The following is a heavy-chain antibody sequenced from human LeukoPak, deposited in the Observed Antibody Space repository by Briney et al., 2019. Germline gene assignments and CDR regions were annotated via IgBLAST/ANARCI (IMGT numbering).Heavy chain of an antibody. Sequence: SETLSLTCTVSGGSISSYYWSWIRQPAGKGLEWIGRIYTSGSTNYNPSLKSRVTMSVDTSKNQFSLKLSSVTAADTAVYYCARVRDFWSGSYRRNLDAFDIWGQGTMVTVSS. J-gene: IGHJ3*02. CDR1: GGSISSYY. CDR3: ARVRDFWSGSYRRNLDAFDI. V-gene: IGHV4-4*07. CDR2: IYTSGST. D-gene: IGHD3-3*01.